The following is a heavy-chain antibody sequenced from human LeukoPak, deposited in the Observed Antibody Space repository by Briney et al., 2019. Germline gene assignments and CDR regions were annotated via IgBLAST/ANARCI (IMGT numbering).Heavy chain of an antibody. D-gene: IGHD3-22*01. CDR3: ARDLGQYYDTSDNWFDP. Sequence: GGSLRLSCAASGFIFSNYSMNWVRQAPGKGLVWVSRINSDGINTSYADSVKGRFTISRDNAKNTLNLQMNSLRAEDTAVYYCARDLGQYYDTSDNWFDPWGQGTLVTVSS. J-gene: IGHJ5*02. CDR1: GFIFSNYS. V-gene: IGHV3-74*01. CDR2: INSDGINT.